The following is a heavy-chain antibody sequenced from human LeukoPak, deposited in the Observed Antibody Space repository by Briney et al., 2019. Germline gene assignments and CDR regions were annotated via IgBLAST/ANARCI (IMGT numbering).Heavy chain of an antibody. J-gene: IGHJ6*03. V-gene: IGHV3-64*02. CDR3: ARDHRGTYYYYYMDV. CDR2: ISSEGSTT. Sequence: GGSLRLSCAASGFTFSRYAMHCVRQAPGKGLEYVSSISSEGSTTYHADSVEGRFTVSRDNAKNSLYLQMNSLRAEDTAVYYCARDHRGTYYYYYMDVWGKGTTVTVSS. CDR1: GFTFSRYA. D-gene: IGHD1-1*01.